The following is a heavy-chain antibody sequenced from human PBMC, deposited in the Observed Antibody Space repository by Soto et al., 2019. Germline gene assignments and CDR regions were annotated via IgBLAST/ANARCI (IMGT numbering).Heavy chain of an antibody. D-gene: IGHD5-12*01. CDR3: AKDSGYDWEILNWFDP. CDR2: ISYDGSNK. V-gene: IGHV3-30-3*01. Sequence: PGGSLRLSCAASGFTFSSYAMHWVRQAPGKGLEWVAVISYDGSNKYYADSVKGRFTISRDNSKNTLYLQMNSLRAEDTAVYYCAKDSGYDWEILNWFDPWGQGTLVTVSS. CDR1: GFTFSSYA. J-gene: IGHJ5*02.